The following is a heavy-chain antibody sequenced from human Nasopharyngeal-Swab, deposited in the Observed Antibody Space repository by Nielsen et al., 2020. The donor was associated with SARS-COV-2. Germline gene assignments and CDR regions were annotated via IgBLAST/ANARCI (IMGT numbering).Heavy chain of an antibody. CDR3: AREDTAMGEIFDY. V-gene: IGHV4-34*01. CDR1: GGSFSGYY. CDR2: INHSGST. D-gene: IGHD5-18*01. J-gene: IGHJ4*02. Sequence: SETLSLTCAVYGGSFSGYYWSWIRQPPGKGLEWIGEINHSGSTNYNPSLKSRVTISVDTSKNQFSLKLSSVTAADTAVYYCAREDTAMGEIFDYWGQGTLVTVS.